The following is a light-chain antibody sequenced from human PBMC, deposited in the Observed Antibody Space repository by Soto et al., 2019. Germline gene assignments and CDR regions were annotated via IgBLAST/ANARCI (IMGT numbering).Light chain of an antibody. V-gene: IGKV1-5*01. J-gene: IGKJ1*01. Sequence: DIQMTQSPSTLSASVGDRVTITCRASQSISPWLAWYQQKPGQAPKLLIYDASTLERGVPSRFRGSGSGTEFTLTISSLQPDDFAVYYCQQYNSYSNTFGQGTKVEI. CDR1: QSISPW. CDR3: QQYNSYSNT. CDR2: DAS.